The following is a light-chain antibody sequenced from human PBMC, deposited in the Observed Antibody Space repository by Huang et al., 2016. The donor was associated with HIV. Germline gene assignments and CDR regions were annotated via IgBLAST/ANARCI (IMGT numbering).Light chain of an antibody. CDR1: QSLLYNSNNKNY. CDR2: WAS. CDR3: QQHYSSPPT. V-gene: IGKV4-1*01. J-gene: IGKJ2*01. Sequence: DIVMTQSPDSLAVSLGERATINCKSSQSLLYNSNNKNYLAWYQQKLGQPPNLLIYWASSRKSGVPDRFSGSGSETDFTLTISSLQAEDVAVYYCQQHYSSPPTFGQGTKLEIK.